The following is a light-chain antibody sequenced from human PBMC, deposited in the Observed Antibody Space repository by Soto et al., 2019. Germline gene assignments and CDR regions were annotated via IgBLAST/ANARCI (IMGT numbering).Light chain of an antibody. CDR3: ASWEDSLNGWV. CDR2: GNN. J-gene: IGLJ3*02. CDR1: SSNLGAGYD. V-gene: IGLV1-40*01. Sequence: QSVLTQPPSVSGAPGQRVTIFCTGSSSNLGAGYDGQWYQLLPGRAPKLLIYGNNNRPSGVPDRFSGSKSGTSASLAISGLQAEDEADYYCASWEDSLNGWVIGGGTKLTVL.